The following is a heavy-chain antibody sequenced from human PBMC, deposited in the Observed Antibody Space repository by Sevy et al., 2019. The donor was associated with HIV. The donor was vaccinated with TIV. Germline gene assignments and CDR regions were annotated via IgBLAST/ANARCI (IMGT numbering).Heavy chain of an antibody. J-gene: IGHJ6*02. CDR3: ANADSGSYSHSYLYALDV. CDR2: ISHGGINE. V-gene: IGHV3-30*18. D-gene: IGHD1-26*01. Sequence: GGSLRLSCIGSGFSFSYYSINWVRQSPGKGLDWVAPISHGGINEYYADSVKGRFTISRDNSKNTLYLQMNSLRTEDTAIYFCANADSGSYSHSYLYALDVWGQGTTVTVSS. CDR1: GFSFSYYS.